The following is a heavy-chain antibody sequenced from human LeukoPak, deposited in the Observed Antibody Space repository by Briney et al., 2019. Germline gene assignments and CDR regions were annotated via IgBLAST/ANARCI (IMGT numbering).Heavy chain of an antibody. J-gene: IGHJ6*03. CDR2: ISYDGSNK. CDR3: ARDGHYYGSGSYYMDV. Sequence: PGGSLRLSCAASGFTFGSYAMHWVRQAPGKGLEWVAVISYDGSNKYYADSVKGRFTISRDNSKNTLYLQMNSLRAEDTAVYYCARDGHYYGSGSYYMDVWGKGTTVTVSS. V-gene: IGHV3-30*04. D-gene: IGHD3-10*01. CDR1: GFTFGSYA.